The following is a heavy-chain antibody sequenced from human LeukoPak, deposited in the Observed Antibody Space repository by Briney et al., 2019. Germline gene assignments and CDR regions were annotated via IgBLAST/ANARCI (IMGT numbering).Heavy chain of an antibody. J-gene: IGHJ5*02. CDR1: IDSFSNYH. Sequence: NSSETLSLTCAVYIDSFSNYHWNWIRQTPAKGMEWIGEVNESGGTNISPSLRSRVTLSVDTSKNQFSLKLISATVADTAIYYCARGQGATVPQVGKNWFDPWGQGTRVTVSS. CDR3: ARGQGATVPQVGKNWFDP. D-gene: IGHD1-26*01. CDR2: VNESGGT. V-gene: IGHV4-34*01.